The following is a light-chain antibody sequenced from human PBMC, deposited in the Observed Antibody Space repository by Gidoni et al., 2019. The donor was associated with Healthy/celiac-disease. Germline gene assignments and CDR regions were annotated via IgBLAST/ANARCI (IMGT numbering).Light chain of an antibody. CDR3: GTWDSSLSAVV. Sequence: QSVLTQPPSVSAPPGQKVTISCSGSSSNIGNNYVSWYQQLPGTAPKLLIYDNNKQPSGIPDRFSGSKSGTSATLGITGLQTGDEADYYGGTWDSSLSAVVFGGGTKLTVL. CDR2: DNN. V-gene: IGLV1-51*01. J-gene: IGLJ2*01. CDR1: SSNIGNNY.